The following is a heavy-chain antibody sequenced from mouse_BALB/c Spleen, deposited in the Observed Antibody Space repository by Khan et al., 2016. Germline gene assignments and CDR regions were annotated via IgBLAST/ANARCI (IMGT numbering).Heavy chain of an antibody. D-gene: IGHD1-1*01. CDR3: ASRGAYCDAMDY. CDR1: GFNIKDTY. Sequence: IQLVQSGAEIVKPGASVKLSCTASGFNIKDTYMHWVKQRPEQGLEWIGRIDPANGNTKYDPKFQGKATITADTSSNKAYLQLSSLTSEDTAVYYCASRGAYCDAMDYWGQGTSVTVSS. J-gene: IGHJ4*01. CDR2: IDPANGNT. V-gene: IGHV14-3*02.